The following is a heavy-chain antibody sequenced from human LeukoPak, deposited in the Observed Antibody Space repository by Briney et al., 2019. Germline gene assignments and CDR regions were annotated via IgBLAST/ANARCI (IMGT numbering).Heavy chain of an antibody. D-gene: IGHD1-26*01. Sequence: ASVKVSCKASGYTFTSYDINWVRQATGQGLEWMGWMNPNSGNTGYAQKFQGRVTITRNNSISTAYMELSSLRSEDTAVYYCARGGEYSGSYYDWFDPWGQGTLVTVSS. CDR1: GYTFTSYD. CDR2: MNPNSGNT. J-gene: IGHJ5*02. CDR3: ARGGEYSGSYYDWFDP. V-gene: IGHV1-8*03.